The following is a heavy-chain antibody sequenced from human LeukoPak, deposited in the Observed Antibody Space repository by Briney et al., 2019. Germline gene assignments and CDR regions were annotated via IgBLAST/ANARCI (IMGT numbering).Heavy chain of an antibody. D-gene: IGHD2-15*01. J-gene: IGHJ4*02. CDR1: GFTFSTYA. V-gene: IGHV3-23*01. Sequence: GGSLRLSCAASGFTFSTYAMSWVRQPPGKGLEWVSLISASGGSTFYADSVKGRFTISRDNSKNTLYLQVNSLRAEDTAVYYCAGECCCSGSCYPRYWGQGALVTVSS. CDR3: AGECCCSGSCYPRY. CDR2: ISASGGST.